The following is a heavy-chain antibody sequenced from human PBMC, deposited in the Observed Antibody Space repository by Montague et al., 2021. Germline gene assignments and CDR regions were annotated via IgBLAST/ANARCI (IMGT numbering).Heavy chain of an antibody. CDR3: ASDRGPFDY. V-gene: IGHV4-34*01. J-gene: IGHJ4*02. D-gene: IGHD3-10*01. CDR1: GGSLSEYY. CDR2: VKHIGST. Sequence: SDTLSLTCGVYGGSLSEYYWTWIRQSPEKGLEWIGEVKHIGSTNYNPSLKSRVTMSVDKSKNQFSLKLRSVTAADTAVYYCASDRGPFDYWGQGTVVTVSS.